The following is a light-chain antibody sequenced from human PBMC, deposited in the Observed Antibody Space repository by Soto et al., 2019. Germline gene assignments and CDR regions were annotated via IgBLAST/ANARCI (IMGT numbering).Light chain of an antibody. CDR3: QQYDDSPRT. CDR2: GAD. Sequence: IQMTQSPSSLSASVGDSVTITCRASENIGAYVNWYQQRPGKAPKALIYGADTLQTGVPSRFSGSGSGTDFTLTISRLEPEDFALYHCQQYDDSPRTLGQGTRLAIK. V-gene: IGKV1-39*01. J-gene: IGKJ2*01. CDR1: ENIGAY.